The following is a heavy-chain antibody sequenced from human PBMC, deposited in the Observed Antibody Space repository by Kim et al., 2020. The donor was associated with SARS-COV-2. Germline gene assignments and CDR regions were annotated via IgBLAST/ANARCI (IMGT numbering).Heavy chain of an antibody. CDR1: GFTFSSYW. CDR2: IIRDGSST. CDR3: ARGSSGSYPRAYDI. Sequence: GGSLRLSCAGSGFTFSSYWMHWFRQPPGKGLFWFSRIIRDGSSTVYADSVKGRFTISRDNAKNPVYLQMNSLRAEDTAVYYCARGSSGSYPRAYDIWGQGTMVTVSS. V-gene: IGHV3-74*01. D-gene: IGHD1-26*01. J-gene: IGHJ3*02.